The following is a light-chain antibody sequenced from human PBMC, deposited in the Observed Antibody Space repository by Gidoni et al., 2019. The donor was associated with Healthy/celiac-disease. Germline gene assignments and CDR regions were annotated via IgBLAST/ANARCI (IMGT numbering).Light chain of an antibody. CDR1: SSNIGAGYD. CDR3: QSYDSSLSGVV. Sequence: QSVLTQPPPGSEAPGQRVTISCTGSSSNIGAGYDVHWYQQLPGTAPKLLIYGNSNRPSGVPDRFSGSKSGTSASLAITGLQAEDEADYYCQSYDSSLSGVVFGGGTKLTVL. V-gene: IGLV1-40*01. J-gene: IGLJ2*01. CDR2: GNS.